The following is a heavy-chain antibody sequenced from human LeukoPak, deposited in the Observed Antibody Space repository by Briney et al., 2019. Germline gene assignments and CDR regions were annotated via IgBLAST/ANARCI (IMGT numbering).Heavy chain of an antibody. D-gene: IGHD2-2*01. V-gene: IGHV3-74*01. CDR3: AKKVVVRVTSPYSDFQD. CDR2: SNSDGSSA. J-gene: IGHJ1*01. Sequence: GGALRLSCAASGFTFSSYWMHWVRQALGTGLVGVSRSNSDGSSASYADSVKGRLTISRDNAKNTLYLQMNSLRVEDTALYYWAKKVVVRVTSPYSDFQDWGQGTLVTVSS. CDR1: GFTFSSYW.